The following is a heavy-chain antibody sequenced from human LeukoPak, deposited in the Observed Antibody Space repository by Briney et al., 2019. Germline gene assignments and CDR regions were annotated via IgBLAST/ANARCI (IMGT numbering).Heavy chain of an antibody. CDR2: IYYSGST. CDR1: GGSISSYY. Sequence: SETLSLTCTVSGGSISSYYWSWIRQPPGKGLEWIGYIYYSGSTNYNPSLKSRVTISVDTSKNQFSLKLSSVTAADTAVYYCARVSAHYDILTGYPIEYFQHWGQGTLVTVSS. D-gene: IGHD3-9*01. J-gene: IGHJ1*01. CDR3: ARVSAHYDILTGYPIEYFQH. V-gene: IGHV4-59*01.